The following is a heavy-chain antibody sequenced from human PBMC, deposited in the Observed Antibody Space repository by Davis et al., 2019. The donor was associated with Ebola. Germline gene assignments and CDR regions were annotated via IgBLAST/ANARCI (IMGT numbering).Heavy chain of an antibody. J-gene: IGHJ6*02. V-gene: IGHV3-11*06. CDR3: ARDGSKYCSSTSCQSGYYYYGMDV. CDR2: ITISSTYT. Sequence: GGSLRLSCAASGFTFSDYYMTWIRQAPGKGLEWVSSITISSTYTTYADSVKGRVTISRDNAKNSLFLHMSSLRAEDTAVYYCARDGSKYCSSTSCQSGYYYYGMDVWGQGTTVTVSS. CDR1: GFTFSDYY. D-gene: IGHD2-2*01.